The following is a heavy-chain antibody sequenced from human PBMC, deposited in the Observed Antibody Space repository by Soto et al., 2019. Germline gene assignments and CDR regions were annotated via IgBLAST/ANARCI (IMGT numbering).Heavy chain of an antibody. D-gene: IGHD6-13*01. Sequence: QVQLQESGPGLVKPSQTLSLTCTVSGGSISSGDYYWSWIRQPPGKGLEWIGYIYYSGSTYYNPSLKSRVTISVDTSKHQFSRKLSSVTAADTAVYYCARGSSSWYSWFDPWGQGTLVTVSS. J-gene: IGHJ5*02. CDR1: GGSISSGDYY. V-gene: IGHV4-30-4*01. CDR2: IYYSGST. CDR3: ARGSSSWYSWFDP.